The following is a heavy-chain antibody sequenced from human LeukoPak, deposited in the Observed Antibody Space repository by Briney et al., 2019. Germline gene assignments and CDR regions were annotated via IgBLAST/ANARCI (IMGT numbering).Heavy chain of an antibody. CDR2: IYYSGST. D-gene: IGHD5-12*01. V-gene: IGHV4-30-4*01. CDR1: GGSISSGDYY. J-gene: IGHJ4*02. CDR3: ARTYNGFDPFDY. Sequence: PSETLSLTCTVSGGSISSGDYYWSWIRQPPGKGLEWIGYIYYSGSTYYNPSLKSRVTISVDTSKNQFSLELSSVTAADTAVYYCARTYNGFDPFDYWGQGTLVTVSS.